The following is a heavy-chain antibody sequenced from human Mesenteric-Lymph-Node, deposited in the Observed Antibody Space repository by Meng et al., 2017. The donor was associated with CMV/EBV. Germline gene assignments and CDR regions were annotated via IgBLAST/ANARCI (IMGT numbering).Heavy chain of an antibody. D-gene: IGHD3-3*01. CDR3: ATDSLLRTFYYYYGMDV. J-gene: IGHJ6*02. Sequence: GESLKISCVGSGFNFRDNWMSWVRQAPGKGLEWVGRIKSQTDSGTTDYAAPVKGRFTISRDDSKNTLYLQMDSLKTEDTAVYYCATDSLLRTFYYYYGMDVWGQGTTVTVSS. CDR1: GFNFRDNW. CDR2: IKSQTDSGTT. V-gene: IGHV3-15*01.